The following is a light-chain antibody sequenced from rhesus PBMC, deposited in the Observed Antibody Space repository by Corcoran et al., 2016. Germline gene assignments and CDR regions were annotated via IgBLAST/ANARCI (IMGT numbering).Light chain of an antibody. CDR3: QQHNSHPFT. J-gene: IGKJ3*01. CDR2: AAS. V-gene: IGKV1-28*01. CDR1: QGISSY. Sequence: DIQMTQSPSSLSASVGDTVTITCRASQGISSYLNWFQQKPGKAPKLLIYAASSLQSGVTSRFSGSGSGTEFTLTISSLKPEDFAAYYCQQHNSHPFTFGPGTKLDIK.